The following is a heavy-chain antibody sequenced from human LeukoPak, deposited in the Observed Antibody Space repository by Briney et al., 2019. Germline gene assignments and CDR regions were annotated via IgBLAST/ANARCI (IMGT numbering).Heavy chain of an antibody. CDR1: GYSFTSYW. D-gene: IGHD3-3*01. Sequence: GESLKISCKGSGYSFTSYWIGWVRQMPGKGLEWMGIIYPGDSDTRYSPSFQGQVTISADKSISTAYLQWSSLKASDTAMYCCARLWTYDFWSGYYFDYWGQGTLVTVSS. V-gene: IGHV5-51*01. CDR2: IYPGDSDT. J-gene: IGHJ4*02. CDR3: ARLWTYDFWSGYYFDY.